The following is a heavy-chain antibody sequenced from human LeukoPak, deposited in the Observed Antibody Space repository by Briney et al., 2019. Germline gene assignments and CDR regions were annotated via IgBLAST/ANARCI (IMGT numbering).Heavy chain of an antibody. CDR3: AKDDGWVQYAN. D-gene: IGHD5-24*01. J-gene: IGHJ4*02. CDR2: ISSSGSTI. V-gene: IGHV3-11*01. Sequence: GGSLRLSCAASGFTFSDYYMSWIRQAPGKGLEWVSCISSSGSTIYYADSVKGRFTISRDNSKNTLYLQMNSLRAEDTAVYYCAKDDGWVQYANWGQGTLVTVSS. CDR1: GFTFSDYY.